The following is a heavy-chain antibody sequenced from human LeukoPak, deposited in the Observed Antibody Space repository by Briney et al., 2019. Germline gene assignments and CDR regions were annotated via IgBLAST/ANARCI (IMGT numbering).Heavy chain of an antibody. Sequence: AASVKVSCKASGYTFTGYYTHWVRQAPGQGLEWMGWINPNSGGTNYAQKFQGRVTMTRDTSISTAYMGLSRLRSDDTAVYYCGRATMVRGVIVYYYGMDVWGQGTTVTVSS. V-gene: IGHV1-2*02. D-gene: IGHD3-10*01. CDR2: INPNSGGT. CDR1: GYTFTGYY. J-gene: IGHJ6*02. CDR3: GRATMVRGVIVYYYGMDV.